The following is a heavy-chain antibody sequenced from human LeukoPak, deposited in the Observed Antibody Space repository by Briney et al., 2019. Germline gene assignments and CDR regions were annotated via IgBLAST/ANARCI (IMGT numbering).Heavy chain of an antibody. CDR2: INTNTGNP. J-gene: IGHJ4*02. CDR1: GYTFTGYY. Sequence: ASVKVSCKASGYTFTGYYMHWVRQAPGQGLEWMGWINTNTGNPTYAQGFTGRFVFSLDTSVSTAYLQISSLKAEDTAVYYCARFGSKEDSGYYFDYWGQGTLVTVSS. CDR3: ARFGSKEDSGYYFDY. D-gene: IGHD3-22*01. V-gene: IGHV7-4-1*02.